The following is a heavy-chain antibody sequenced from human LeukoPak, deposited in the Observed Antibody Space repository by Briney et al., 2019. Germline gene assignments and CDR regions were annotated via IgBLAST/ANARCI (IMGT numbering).Heavy chain of an antibody. Sequence: PGGSLRLSCAASGFTFINYWMSWVRQAPGTGLEWVANIKQDGSDKYYVDSVKGRFTISRDNAKNSLYLQMNSLRAEDTAVYYCARVVVVAATFAFDIWGQGTMVTVSS. V-gene: IGHV3-7*05. D-gene: IGHD2-15*01. CDR1: GFTFINYW. J-gene: IGHJ3*02. CDR3: ARVVVVAATFAFDI. CDR2: IKQDGSDK.